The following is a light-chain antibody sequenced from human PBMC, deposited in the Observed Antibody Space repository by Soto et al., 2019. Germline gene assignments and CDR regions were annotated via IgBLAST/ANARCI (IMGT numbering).Light chain of an antibody. Sequence: EIVVTQSPATLSVSPVERATLSCRASQSVSYYLAWYQQKPGQAPRLLIYDASSRATGIPARFSGSGSGTEFTLTISSLQSEDFAVYYCQQYNNWPPITFGQGTRLEIK. J-gene: IGKJ5*01. CDR1: QSVSYY. V-gene: IGKV3-15*01. CDR2: DAS. CDR3: QQYNNWPPIT.